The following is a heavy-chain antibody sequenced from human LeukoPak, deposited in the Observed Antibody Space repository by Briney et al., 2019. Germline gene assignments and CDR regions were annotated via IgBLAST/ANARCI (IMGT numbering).Heavy chain of an antibody. Sequence: GGSLRLSCAASGFTFSSYGMHWVRQAPGKGLEWVAFIRYDGSNKYYADSVKGRFTISRDNSKNTLYLQMNSLRAEDTAVYYCAKTTQLERRRDGSYYFDYWGQGTLVTVSS. V-gene: IGHV3-30*02. CDR3: AKTTQLERRRDGSYYFDY. CDR1: GFTFSSYG. J-gene: IGHJ4*02. D-gene: IGHD1-1*01. CDR2: IRYDGSNK.